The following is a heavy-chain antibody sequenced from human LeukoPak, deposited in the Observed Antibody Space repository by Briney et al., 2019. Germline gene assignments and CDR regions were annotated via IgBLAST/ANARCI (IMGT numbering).Heavy chain of an antibody. D-gene: IGHD3-22*01. CDR3: AREAQYYYDSSGYYIFDY. Sequence: ASVKVSCKASGYTFTGFYMHWVRQAPGQGLEWMGWINPNSGGTNYAQKFQGRVTMTRDTSISTAYMELSRLRSDDTAGYYCAREAQYYYDSSGYYIFDYWGQGTLVTVSS. CDR2: INPNSGGT. J-gene: IGHJ4*02. V-gene: IGHV1-2*02. CDR1: GYTFTGFY.